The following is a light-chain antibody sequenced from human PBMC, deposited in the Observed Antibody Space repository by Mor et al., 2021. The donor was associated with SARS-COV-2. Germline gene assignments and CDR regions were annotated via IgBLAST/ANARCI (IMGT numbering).Light chain of an antibody. CDR2: SAS. V-gene: IGKV1D-8*01. Sequence: SYLAWYRQKPGKAPEVLIYSASSLQSGVPLRFSGSQSGSNFSLTISSLQSEDFATYYCQQYSTFPYTFGQGT. J-gene: IGKJ2*01. CDR3: QQYSTFPYT. CDR1: SY.